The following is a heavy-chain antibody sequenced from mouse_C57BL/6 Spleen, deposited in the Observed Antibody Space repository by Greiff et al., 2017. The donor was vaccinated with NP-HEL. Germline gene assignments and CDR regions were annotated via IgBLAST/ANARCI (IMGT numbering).Heavy chain of an antibody. J-gene: IGHJ4*01. CDR1: GYAFSSSW. Sequence: QVQLKESGPELVKPGASVKISCKASGYAFSSSWMNWVKQRPGKGLEWIGRIYPGDGDTNYNGKFKGKATLTADKSSSTAYMQLSSLTSEDSAVYFCARSFYDYLYYAMDYWGQGTSVTVSS. CDR3: ARSFYDYLYYAMDY. CDR2: IYPGDGDT. V-gene: IGHV1-82*01. D-gene: IGHD2-4*01.